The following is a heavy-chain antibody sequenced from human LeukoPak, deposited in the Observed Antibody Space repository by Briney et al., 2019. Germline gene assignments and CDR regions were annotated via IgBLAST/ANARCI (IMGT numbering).Heavy chain of an antibody. Sequence: PSETLSLTCTVSGDSISSGDYYWHWIRQPPGKALEWIGYIYYSGSTDYNPSLKSRLTMSVDTSKNHLSLNLSSVSAADTALYYCARTGYFYDSSGSTPLPFDSWGQGTLVTVSS. CDR3: ARTGYFYDSSGSTPLPFDS. CDR2: IYYSGST. V-gene: IGHV4-30-4*01. J-gene: IGHJ4*02. CDR1: GDSISSGDYY. D-gene: IGHD3-22*01.